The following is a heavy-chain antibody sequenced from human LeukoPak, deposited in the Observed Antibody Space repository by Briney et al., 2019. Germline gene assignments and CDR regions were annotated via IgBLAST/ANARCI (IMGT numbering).Heavy chain of an antibody. CDR3: AKGLRSAVADYFDY. CDR2: ISWNSGSI. Sequence: GRSLRLSCAASGFTFDDYAMHWVRQAPGKGLEWVSGISWNSGSIGYADSVKGRFTISRDNAKNSLYLRMNSLRAEDTALYYCAKGLRSAVADYFDYWGQGTLVTVSS. D-gene: IGHD6-19*01. CDR1: GFTFDDYA. V-gene: IGHV3-9*01. J-gene: IGHJ4*02.